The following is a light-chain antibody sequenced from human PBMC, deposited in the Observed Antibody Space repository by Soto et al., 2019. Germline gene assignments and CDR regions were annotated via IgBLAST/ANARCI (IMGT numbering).Light chain of an antibody. Sequence: QSALIQPASVSGSPGQSITISCTGTSSDVGSYNLVSWYQQHPGKAPKLMIYEGSKRPSGVSNRFSGSKSGNTASLTISGLQAEDEADYYCCSYAGSSTFYVFGTGTKVTVL. V-gene: IGLV2-23*01. CDR1: SSDVGSYNL. CDR3: CSYAGSSTFYV. J-gene: IGLJ1*01. CDR2: EGS.